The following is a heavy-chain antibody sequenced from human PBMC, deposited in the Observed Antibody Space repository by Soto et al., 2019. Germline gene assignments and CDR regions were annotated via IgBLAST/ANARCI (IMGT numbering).Heavy chain of an antibody. CDR3: ARDWGKSGSYGY. CDR1: GFTFSSYS. J-gene: IGHJ4*02. Sequence: GGSLILSCAASGFTFSSYSMHWVRQAPGKGLEWVANIKQDGSEKYYVDSVKGRFTISRDNAKNSLYLQMNSLRAEDTAVYYCARDWGKSGSYGYWGQGTLVTVSS. D-gene: IGHD1-26*01. V-gene: IGHV3-7*01. CDR2: IKQDGSEK.